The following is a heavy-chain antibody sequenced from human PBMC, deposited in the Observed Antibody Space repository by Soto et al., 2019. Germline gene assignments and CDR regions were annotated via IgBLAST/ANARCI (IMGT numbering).Heavy chain of an antibody. CDR3: ARDEGFTVY. D-gene: IGHD2-15*01. J-gene: IGHJ4*02. CDR2: IWYDGSNK. CDR1: GFTFSSYG. Sequence: QVQLVESGGGVVQPGRSLRLSCAASGFTFSSYGMYWVRQAPGKGLEWVAVIWYDGSNKYYEDSVKGRFTISRDNSKNTLYLQMNGRRADDTAVYYCARDEGFTVYWVQGPLVTVSP. V-gene: IGHV3-33*01.